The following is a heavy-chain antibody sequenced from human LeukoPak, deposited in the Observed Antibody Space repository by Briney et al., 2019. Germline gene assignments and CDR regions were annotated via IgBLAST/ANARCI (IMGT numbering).Heavy chain of an antibody. CDR2: IYYSGST. CDR1: GGSISSSSYY. Sequence: SETLSLTCTVSGGSISSSSYYWGWIRQPPGKGLEWIGSIYYSGSTYYNPSLKSRVTISVDTSKNQFSLKLSSVTAADTAVYYCARDSGAGDYGAFGIWGQGTMVTVSS. D-gene: IGHD4-17*01. V-gene: IGHV4-39*07. J-gene: IGHJ3*02. CDR3: ARDSGAGDYGAFGI.